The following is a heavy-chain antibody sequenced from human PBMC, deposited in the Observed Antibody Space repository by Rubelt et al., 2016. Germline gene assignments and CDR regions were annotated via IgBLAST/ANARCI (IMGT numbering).Heavy chain of an antibody. D-gene: IGHD6-13*01. J-gene: IGHJ6*02. CDR2: INHSGST. CDR3: ARGRRGSSSWLGRDYYGMDV. V-gene: IGHV4-34*01. CDR1: GGSFSGYY. Sequence: QVQLQQWGAGLLKPSETLSLTCAVYGGSFSGYYWSWIRQPPGKGLEWIGEINHSGSTNYNPSLKSRVTISADTSKNQFSLKLSSVTAADTAVYYCARGRRGSSSWLGRDYYGMDVWGQGTTVTVSS.